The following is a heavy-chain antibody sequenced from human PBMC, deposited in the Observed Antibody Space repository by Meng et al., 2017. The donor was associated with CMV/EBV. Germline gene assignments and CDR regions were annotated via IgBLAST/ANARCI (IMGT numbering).Heavy chain of an antibody. V-gene: IGHV3-74*01. CDR3: ASRIAAADPFDY. CDR1: GFTFSSYW. Sequence: GGSLRLSCAASGFTFSSYWMHWVRQAPGKGLVWVSRINSDGSSTSYADSVKGRFTISRDNAKNTLYLQMNSLRAEDTAVYYCASRIAAADPFDYWGQGTLVTVSS. J-gene: IGHJ4*02. D-gene: IGHD6-13*01. CDR2: INSDGSST.